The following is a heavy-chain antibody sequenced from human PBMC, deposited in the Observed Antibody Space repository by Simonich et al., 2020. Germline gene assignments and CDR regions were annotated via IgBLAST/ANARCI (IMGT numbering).Heavy chain of an antibody. V-gene: IGHV3-21*01. CDR1: GFTFSSYS. J-gene: IGHJ4*02. Sequence: GGLVKPGGSLRLSCAASGFTFSSYSMNWVRQAPGKGLGWVSSISSSSSYIYYADSVKGRFTISRDNAKNSLYLQMNSLRAEDTAVYYCARDTSYYGSGSYYFDYWGQGTLVTVSS. D-gene: IGHD3-10*01. CDR3: ARDTSYYGSGSYYFDY. CDR2: ISSSSSYI.